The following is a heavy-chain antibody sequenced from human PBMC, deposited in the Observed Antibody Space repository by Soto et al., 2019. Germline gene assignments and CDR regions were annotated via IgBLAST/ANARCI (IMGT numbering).Heavy chain of an antibody. CDR1: GFTVSNNY. CDR2: VYSGGST. Sequence: WRSLRLPCAASGFTVSNNYMSWIRQAPGKGLEWVSVVYSGGSTYYADSVKGRFTISRDNSKNTLYLQMNSLRAEDTAVYYCARSRGGQLEIDYWGQGTLVTVS. J-gene: IGHJ4*02. D-gene: IGHD6-13*01. CDR3: ARSRGGQLEIDY. V-gene: IGHV3-66*01.